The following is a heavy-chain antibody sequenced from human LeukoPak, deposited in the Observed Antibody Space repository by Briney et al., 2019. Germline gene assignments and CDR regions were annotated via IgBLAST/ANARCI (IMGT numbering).Heavy chain of an antibody. CDR1: GGSFSGYY. CDR2: INHSGST. V-gene: IGHV4-34*01. Sequence: SETLSLTCAVYGGSFSGYYWSWIRQPPGKGLEWIGEINHSGSTNYNPSLKSRVTISVDTSKNQFALKLSSVTPADTAVYYCARSGWLPRSGWSDPWGQGTLVTVSS. J-gene: IGHJ5*02. CDR3: ARSGWLPRSGWSDP. D-gene: IGHD5-24*01.